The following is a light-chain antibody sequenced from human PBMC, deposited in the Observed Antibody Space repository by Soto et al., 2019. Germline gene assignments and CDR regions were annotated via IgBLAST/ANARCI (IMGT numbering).Light chain of an antibody. CDR2: GAS. CDR1: QTISNS. J-gene: IGKJ4*01. CDR3: QSTYDTPS. Sequence: DIQMTQSPSSLSASVGDTISIACRSFQTISNSVNWYQQRPGRAPKLLIYGASTLHSGVPSRFRGGGSGTDFTNYILTITSLQPEDSATYYCQSTYDTPSFGGGTKVDIK. V-gene: IGKV1-39*01.